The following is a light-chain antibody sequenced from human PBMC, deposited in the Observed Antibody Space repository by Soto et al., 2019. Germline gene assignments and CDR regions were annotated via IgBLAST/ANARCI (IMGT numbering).Light chain of an antibody. Sequence: VMTQSPDSLAVSLGERATINCKSSQGVLYTSNNKNYLAWYQQKPGQPPKLLIYWASTRESGVPDRFIGSGSGTDFTLTISNLQAEDVAVYFCHQYYYNPNTFGQGTKLEIK. J-gene: IGKJ2*01. CDR3: HQYYYNPNT. CDR2: WAS. CDR1: QGVLYTSNNKNY. V-gene: IGKV4-1*01.